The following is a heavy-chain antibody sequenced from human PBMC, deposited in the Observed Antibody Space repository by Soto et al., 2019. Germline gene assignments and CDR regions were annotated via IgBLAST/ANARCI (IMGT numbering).Heavy chain of an antibody. CDR1: GGTFSSYA. V-gene: IGHV1-69*12. CDR2: IVPLFGTT. D-gene: IGHD2-8*01. J-gene: IGHJ6*02. Sequence: QVQLVQSGAEVKKPGSSVKVSCKASGGTFSSYAISWVRQAPGQGLEWMGGIVPLFGTTNYAQRFQGRVTITADESTSTAYMELSSLGSEDTALYFCVRVRRDQCFRSTCNGYNGMDVWGQGTTVTVSS. CDR3: VRVRRDQCFRSTCNGYNGMDV.